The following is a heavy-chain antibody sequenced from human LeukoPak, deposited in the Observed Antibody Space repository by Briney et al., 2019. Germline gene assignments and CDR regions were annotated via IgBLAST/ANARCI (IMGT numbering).Heavy chain of an antibody. CDR3: ARDTTQYNTIFGVVAYYFDY. Sequence: GASVKVSCKASGYTFTGYYMHWVRQAPGQGLEWMGIINPSGGSTSYAQKFQGRVTMTRDTSTSTVYMELSSLRSEDTAAYYCARDTTQYNTIFGVVAYYFDYWGQGTLVTVSS. V-gene: IGHV1-46*01. CDR2: INPSGGST. CDR1: GYTFTGYY. J-gene: IGHJ4*02. D-gene: IGHD3-3*01.